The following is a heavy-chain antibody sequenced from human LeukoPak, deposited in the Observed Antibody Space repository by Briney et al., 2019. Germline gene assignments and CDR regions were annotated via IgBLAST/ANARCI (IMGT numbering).Heavy chain of an antibody. D-gene: IGHD2-2*01. CDR3: ARVGYCSSTSCHGFED. Sequence: SGGSLRLSCAASGFTFSSYWMSWVRQAPGKGLEWVASIKQDGSEKYYVDSVKGRFTISRDNAKNSLYLQMNSLRAEDTAVYYCARVGYCSSTSCHGFEDWGQGTLVTASS. CDR1: GFTFSSYW. V-gene: IGHV3-7*01. J-gene: IGHJ4*02. CDR2: IKQDGSEK.